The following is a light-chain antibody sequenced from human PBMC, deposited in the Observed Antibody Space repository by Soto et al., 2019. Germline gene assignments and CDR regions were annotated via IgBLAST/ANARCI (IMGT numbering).Light chain of an antibody. CDR1: QSVSSY. CDR3: QQRNNWPWT. CDR2: EGS. Sequence: DIGLTQSPATLSLSPGRTATLSCRASQSVSSYLAWYQQKAGQAPRLLIYEGSNRATGIPTRFSGSGSGTDFTLTISGLEPEDFAVYYCQQRNNWPWTFGQGTKVDIK. J-gene: IGKJ1*01. V-gene: IGKV3-11*01.